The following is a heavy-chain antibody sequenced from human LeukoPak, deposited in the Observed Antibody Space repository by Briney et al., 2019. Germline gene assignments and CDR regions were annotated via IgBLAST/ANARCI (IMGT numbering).Heavy chain of an antibody. Sequence: SVKVSCKASGGTFSSYTISLVRQAPGQGLEWMGRIIPILGIANYAQKFQGRVTITADKSTSTAYMELSSLRSEDTAVYYCARDNGDYSDDYWGQGTLVTVSS. CDR1: GGTFSSYT. D-gene: IGHD4-17*01. V-gene: IGHV1-69*04. J-gene: IGHJ4*02. CDR2: IIPILGIA. CDR3: ARDNGDYSDDY.